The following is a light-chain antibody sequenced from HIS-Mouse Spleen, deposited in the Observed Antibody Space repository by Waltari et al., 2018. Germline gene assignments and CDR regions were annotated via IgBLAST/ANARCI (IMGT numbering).Light chain of an antibody. CDR1: LSVLYSSNNKNY. V-gene: IGKV4-1*01. CDR2: WAS. CDR3: QQGDT. Sequence: DIVMTQSPDSLAVSLGERATINCKSSLSVLYSSNNKNYLAWYQQKPGQPPKLLIYWASTRESGVPDRFSGSGSGTDFTLTISSLQAEDVAVYYCQQGDTFGQGTKLEIK. J-gene: IGKJ2*01.